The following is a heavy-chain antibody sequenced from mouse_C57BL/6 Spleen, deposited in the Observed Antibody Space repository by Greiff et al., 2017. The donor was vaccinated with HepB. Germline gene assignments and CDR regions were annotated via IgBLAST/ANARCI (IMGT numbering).Heavy chain of an antibody. Sequence: DVKLQESGPGLVKPSQSLSLTCSVTGYSITSGYYWNWIRQFPGNKLEWMGYISYDGSNNYNPSLKNRISITRDTSKNQFFLKLNSVTTEDTATYYCARVSGYYYAMDYWGQGTSVTVSS. V-gene: IGHV3-6*01. D-gene: IGHD3-1*01. J-gene: IGHJ4*01. CDR3: ARVSGYYYAMDY. CDR2: ISYDGSN. CDR1: GYSITSGYY.